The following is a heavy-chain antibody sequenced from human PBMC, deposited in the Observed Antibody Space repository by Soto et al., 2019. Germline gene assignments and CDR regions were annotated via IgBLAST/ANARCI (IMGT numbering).Heavy chain of an antibody. Sequence: QVQLVESGGGLVKPGGSLRLSCEASGFSFSDYYMSWIRQAPGKGLQWVSYISTTSTYTNYADSVKGRFTISRDNAKNSLYLQMNSLRAEDTAIYYCARDRNGYEEIVDYWGQGTLVTVSS. CDR1: GFSFSDYY. J-gene: IGHJ4*02. CDR3: ARDRNGYEEIVDY. CDR2: ISTTSTYT. V-gene: IGHV3-11*05. D-gene: IGHD5-12*01.